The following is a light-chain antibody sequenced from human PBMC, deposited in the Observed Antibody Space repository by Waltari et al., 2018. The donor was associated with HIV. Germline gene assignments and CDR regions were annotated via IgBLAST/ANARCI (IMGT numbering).Light chain of an antibody. J-gene: IGLJ2*01. V-gene: IGLV2-14*03. Sequence: QSALTQPASVSGSPGQSVTISCTGTSSHFGLYNFVSWYQQYPVNVPKVIIYDVTSRPSGVPHRFSGSRSGNTASLTISGLQVDDEAVYYCSTHTTNDTLEFGGGTKLTVL. CDR2: DVT. CDR1: SSHFGLYNF. CDR3: STHTTNDTLE.